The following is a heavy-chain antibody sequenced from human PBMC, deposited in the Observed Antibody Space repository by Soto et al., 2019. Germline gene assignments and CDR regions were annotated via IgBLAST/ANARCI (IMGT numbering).Heavy chain of an antibody. CDR2: VNPNSGDT. Sequence: ASVKVSCKASGYTFSSYDITWVRQAAGQGLEWMGWVNPNSGDTDYTQKFQGRVTMTRDTSTNTAYMELSSLRSEDTAVYYCSRKGFLESFVVFWGQGTLLTVSS. CDR1: GYTFSSYD. J-gene: IGHJ4*02. V-gene: IGHV1-8*02. D-gene: IGHD3-3*01. CDR3: SRKGFLESFVVF.